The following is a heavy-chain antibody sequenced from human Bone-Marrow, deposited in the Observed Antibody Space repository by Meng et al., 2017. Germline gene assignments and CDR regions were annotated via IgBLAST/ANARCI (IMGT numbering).Heavy chain of an antibody. D-gene: IGHD3-22*01. Sequence: QVRLQHGGAGLLKPAETLSLTCAVYGGSFSGYYWSWIRQPPGKGLEWIGEINHSGSTNYNPSLKSRVTISVDTSKNQFSLKLSSVTAADTAVYYCARVGVVVITPNWFDPWGQGTLVTVSS. V-gene: IGHV4-34*01. CDR3: ARVGVVVITPNWFDP. CDR1: GGSFSGYY. CDR2: INHSGST. J-gene: IGHJ5*02.